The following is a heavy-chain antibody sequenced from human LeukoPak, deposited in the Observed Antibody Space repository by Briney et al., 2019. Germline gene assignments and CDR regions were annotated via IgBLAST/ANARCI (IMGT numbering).Heavy chain of an antibody. J-gene: IGHJ4*02. V-gene: IGHV4-34*01. D-gene: IGHD5-12*01. CDR2: INHSGST. CDR3: ARAGPVFQWLFY. CDR1: GGSFSGYY. Sequence: SETLSLTCAVYGGSFSGYYWSWIRQPPGKGLEWIGEINHSGSTNYNPSLKSRVTISVDTSKNQFSLKLSSVTAADTAVYYCARAGPVFQWLFYWGRGTLVTVSS.